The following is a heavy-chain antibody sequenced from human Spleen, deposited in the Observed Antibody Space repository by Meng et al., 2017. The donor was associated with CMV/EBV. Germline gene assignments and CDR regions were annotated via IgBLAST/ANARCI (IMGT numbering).Heavy chain of an antibody. J-gene: IGHJ4*02. V-gene: IGHV1-46*01. CDR1: YTVTSYY. D-gene: IGHD6-19*01. CDR2: INPSGVSR. CDR3: AREGYSGGWFRAYYFDY. Sequence: YTVTSYYLHWVRQAPGQGLEWMGIINPSGVSRSYAQKFQGRVTVTSDTSTNTVYMELSSLRFEDTATYYCAREGYSGGWFRAYYFDYWGQGTMVTVSS.